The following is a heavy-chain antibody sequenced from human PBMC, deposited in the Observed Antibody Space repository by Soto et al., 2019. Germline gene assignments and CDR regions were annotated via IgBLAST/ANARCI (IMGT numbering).Heavy chain of an antibody. Sequence: EVQMVESGGGLVQPGGSLKLSCAASGFTFSFFEMNWVRQAPGKGLEWISYISSSGDTMYYADSVKGRFTISRDNAKNSLYLRMNSLRAEDSAVYYCARDGYGDPYYYYAMDVWGQGTTVTVSS. CDR1: GFTFSFFE. V-gene: IGHV3-48*03. D-gene: IGHD4-17*01. J-gene: IGHJ6*02. CDR3: ARDGYGDPYYYYAMDV. CDR2: ISSSGDTM.